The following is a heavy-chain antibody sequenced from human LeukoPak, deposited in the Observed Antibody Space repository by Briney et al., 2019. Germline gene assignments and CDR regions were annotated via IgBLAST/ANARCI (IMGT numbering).Heavy chain of an antibody. CDR2: ISYDGSDQ. CDR1: GFIFSGYA. D-gene: IGHD1-26*01. J-gene: IGHJ4*02. Sequence: GGSLRLSCAASGFIFSGYAMHWVRQALGKGLEWVALISYDGSDQYYADSVKGRFTVSRDNSKNTLYLQMNSLRAEDTAVYYCARSFSGSYPNFDYWGQGALVTVSS. V-gene: IGHV3-30*04. CDR3: ARSFSGSYPNFDY.